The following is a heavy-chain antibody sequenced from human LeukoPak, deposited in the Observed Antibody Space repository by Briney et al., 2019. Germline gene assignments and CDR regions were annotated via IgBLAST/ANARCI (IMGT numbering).Heavy chain of an antibody. D-gene: IGHD2/OR15-2a*01. Sequence: ASVKVSCKVSGYTLTELSMHWVRQAPGRGLEWMGGFDPEDGETIYAQKFQGRVTMTEDTSTDTAYMELSSLRSEDTAVYYCATDHDRLSNWFDPWGQGTLVTVSS. J-gene: IGHJ5*02. CDR2: FDPEDGET. CDR1: GYTLTELS. V-gene: IGHV1-24*01. CDR3: ATDHDRLSNWFDP.